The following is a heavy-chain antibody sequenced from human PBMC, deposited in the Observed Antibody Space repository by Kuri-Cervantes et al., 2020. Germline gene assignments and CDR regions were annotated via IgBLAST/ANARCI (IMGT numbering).Heavy chain of an antibody. Sequence: GGSLRLSCAASGFTFSTYGMHWVRQAPGKGLEWVTFTRYDGSNKYYADSVKGRFTISRDNTKNTLYLQMKSLRPEDTAVYYCARRPSSSRFQYYYYYMDVWGKGTTGTVSS. CDR2: TRYDGSNK. CDR1: GFTFSTYG. J-gene: IGHJ6*03. D-gene: IGHD6-13*01. CDR3: ARRPSSSRFQYYYYYMDV. V-gene: IGHV3-30*02.